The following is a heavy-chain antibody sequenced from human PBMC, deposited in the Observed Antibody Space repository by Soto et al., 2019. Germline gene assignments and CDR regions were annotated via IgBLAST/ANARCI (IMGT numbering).Heavy chain of an antibody. Sequence: VASLSLSFAPSGFSVSIHYMRWVRQAPGKGLEWVSVIYSGGSTYYADSVKGRFTISRHNSKNTLYLQMNSLRAEDTAVYYCARGLHYYDSSGYSYYFDYWGQGP. D-gene: IGHD3-22*01. CDR1: GFSVSIHY. CDR2: IYSGGST. V-gene: IGHV3-53*04. CDR3: ARGLHYYDSSGYSYYFDY. J-gene: IGHJ4*02.